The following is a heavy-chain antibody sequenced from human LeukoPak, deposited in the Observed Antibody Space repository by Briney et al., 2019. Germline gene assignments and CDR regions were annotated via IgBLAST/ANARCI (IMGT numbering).Heavy chain of an antibody. V-gene: IGHV3-48*01. D-gene: IGHD1-26*01. J-gene: IGHJ4*02. CDR2: ISDSSDTM. Sequence: GGSLRLSCTASGFTFGDYAMSWFRQAPGKGLEWVSYISDSSDTMYYADSVKGRFTISRDNAKNSLYLQMNSLRAEDTAVYYCARDLIVGTTIRYYFDYWGQGTLVTVSS. CDR1: GFTFGDYA. CDR3: ARDLIVGTTIRYYFDY.